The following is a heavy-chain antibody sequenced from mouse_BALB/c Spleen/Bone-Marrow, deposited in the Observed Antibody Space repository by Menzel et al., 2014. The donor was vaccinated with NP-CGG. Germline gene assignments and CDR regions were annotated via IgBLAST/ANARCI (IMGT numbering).Heavy chain of an antibody. CDR3: ARSGDSSGYGFAS. Sequence: QVQLKDSGPELVKPGALVKISCKASGFTFRSYDINWVKQRPGQGLEWIGWIYPGDGSTKYNEKFKGKATLTADKSSSTAYMQLSSLTSDNSAVYFCARSGDSSGYGFASWGQGTLVTVSA. J-gene: IGHJ3*01. CDR2: IYPGDGST. D-gene: IGHD3-2*01. CDR1: GFTFRSYD. V-gene: IGHV1S56*01.